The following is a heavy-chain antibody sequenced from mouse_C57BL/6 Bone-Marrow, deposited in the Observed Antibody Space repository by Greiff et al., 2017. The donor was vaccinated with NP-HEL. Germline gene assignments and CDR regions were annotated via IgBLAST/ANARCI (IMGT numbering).Heavy chain of an antibody. V-gene: IGHV1-19*01. Sequence: EVQLQQSGPVLVKPGASVKMSCKASGYTFTDYYMNWVKQSHGKSLEWIGVINPYNGGTSYNQKFKGKATLTVDKSSSTAYMELNSLTSEDSAVYYCARYWVGREGAMDYWGQGTSVTVSS. J-gene: IGHJ4*01. CDR1: GYTFTDYY. CDR3: ARYWVGREGAMDY. D-gene: IGHD4-1*01. CDR2: INPYNGGT.